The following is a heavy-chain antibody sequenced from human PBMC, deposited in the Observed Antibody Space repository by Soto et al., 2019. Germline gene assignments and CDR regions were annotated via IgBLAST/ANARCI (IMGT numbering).Heavy chain of an antibody. CDR2: INHSGST. D-gene: IGHD3-3*01. CDR1: GGSFSGYY. J-gene: IGHJ5*02. Sequence: QVQLQQWGAGLLKPSETLSLTCAVYGGSFSGYYWSWIRQPPGKGLEWIGEINHSGSTNYNPSLKSRVTISVDTSKNQFSLKLSSVTAADTAVYYCARTNATDFWSGYRAWFDPWGQGTLVTVSS. V-gene: IGHV4-34*01. CDR3: ARTNATDFWSGYRAWFDP.